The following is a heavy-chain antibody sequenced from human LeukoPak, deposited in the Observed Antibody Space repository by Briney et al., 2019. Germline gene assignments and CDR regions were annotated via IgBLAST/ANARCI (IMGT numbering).Heavy chain of an antibody. CDR3: ARDGYCSSTSCYHDAFDI. Sequence: ASVKVSCKASGYTFTNYGVNWVRQAPGQGLEWMGWISAYNGNTNYAQKLQGRVTMTTDTSTSTAYMELRSLRSDDTAVYYCARDGYCSSTSCYHDAFDIWGQGTMVTVSS. CDR2: ISAYNGNT. D-gene: IGHD2-2*03. J-gene: IGHJ3*02. V-gene: IGHV1-18*01. CDR1: GYTFTNYG.